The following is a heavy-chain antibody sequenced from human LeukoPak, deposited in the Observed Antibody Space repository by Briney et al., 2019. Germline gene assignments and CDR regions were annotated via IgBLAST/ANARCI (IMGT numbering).Heavy chain of an antibody. Sequence: GGPLRLSCAASGFTFTRHAMSWVRQAPGKGLEWVSGIGARGRNTYYADSVQGRFTISRDNSQDKLFLQMNSLRDDDTAIYYCTKEPELLPSGDWFDPWGQGTLVTVSS. CDR2: IGARGRNT. CDR3: TKEPELLPSGDWFDP. V-gene: IGHV3-23*01. CDR1: GFTFTRHA. J-gene: IGHJ5*02. D-gene: IGHD1-14*01.